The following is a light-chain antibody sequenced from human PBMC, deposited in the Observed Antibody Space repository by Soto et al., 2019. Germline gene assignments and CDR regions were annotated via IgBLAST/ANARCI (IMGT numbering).Light chain of an antibody. V-gene: IGKV1-39*01. J-gene: IGKJ1*01. CDR2: DAS. CDR3: LQDYGDSWT. CDR1: QYISSY. Sequence: DIQMTQSPSSLSASVGDRVTITCRASQYISSYLNWYQQKPGKAPKLLIYDASSLQGGVPSRFSGRGSATDFTLTISSLQPEDFASYYCLQDYGDSWTFGQGTKVDIK.